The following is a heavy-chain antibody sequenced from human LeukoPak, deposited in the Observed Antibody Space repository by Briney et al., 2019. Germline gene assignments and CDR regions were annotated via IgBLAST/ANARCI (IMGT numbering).Heavy chain of an antibody. D-gene: IGHD2-8*01. V-gene: IGHV4-39*01. CDR1: GGSISSSSYY. CDR2: IYYSGST. Sequence: SETLSLTCTVSGGSISSSSYYWGWIRQPPWKGLEWIGSIYYSGSTYYNPSLKSRVTISVDTSKNQFSLKLSSVTAADTAVYYCASFGVLMVYAIPDFYYMDVWGKGTTVTVSS. CDR3: ASFGVLMVYAIPDFYYMDV. J-gene: IGHJ6*03.